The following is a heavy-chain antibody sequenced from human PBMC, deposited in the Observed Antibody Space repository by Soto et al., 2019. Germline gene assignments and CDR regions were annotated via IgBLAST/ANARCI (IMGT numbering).Heavy chain of an antibody. Sequence: QVQLVQSGAEVKKPGTSVKVSCKASGDTFRSFAISWVRQAPGQGLEWMGGLIPIFRTPRYAQKFQGRVTITADEFTSTAYMELSSLTSEDTAVYFCARANDREQLGGNYYYSLDVWGQGTTVIVSS. D-gene: IGHD1-1*01. CDR3: ARANDREQLGGNYYYSLDV. V-gene: IGHV1-69*12. CDR1: GDTFRSFA. J-gene: IGHJ6*02. CDR2: LIPIFRTP.